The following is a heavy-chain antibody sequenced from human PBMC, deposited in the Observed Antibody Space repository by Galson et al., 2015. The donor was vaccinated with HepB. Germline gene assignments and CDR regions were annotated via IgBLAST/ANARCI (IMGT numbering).Heavy chain of an antibody. CDR2: IYPADSDT. V-gene: IGHV5-51*01. CDR1: GYNFTNYW. D-gene: IGHD3-10*02. J-gene: IGHJ4*02. Sequence: QSGAEVKKPGESLKISCKASGYNFTNYWIAWVRQMPGKGLEWMGIIYPADSDTTYSPSFQGQVTLSVDKSISTAYLQWSSLRASDTAMYYCATPLFPGSHYWWGQGTLVTVSS. CDR3: ATPLFPGSHYW.